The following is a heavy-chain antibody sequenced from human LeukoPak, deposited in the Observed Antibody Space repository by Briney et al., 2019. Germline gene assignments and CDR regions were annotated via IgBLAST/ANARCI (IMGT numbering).Heavy chain of an antibody. J-gene: IGHJ4*02. V-gene: IGHV4-39*01. Sequence: SETLSLTCTVSGGSISSSSYYWGWIRQPPGKGLEWIGSIYYSGSTYYNPSLKSRVTISVDTSKNQFSLKMSSVTAADTAVYYCARQLGYCSSTSCYADKVDYWGQGTLVTVSS. CDR1: GGSISSSSYY. CDR3: ARQLGYCSSTSCYADKVDY. CDR2: IYYSGST. D-gene: IGHD2-2*01.